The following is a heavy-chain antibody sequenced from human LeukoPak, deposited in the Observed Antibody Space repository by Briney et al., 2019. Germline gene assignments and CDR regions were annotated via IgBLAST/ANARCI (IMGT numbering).Heavy chain of an antibody. V-gene: IGHV3-23*01. D-gene: IGHD3-10*01. CDR1: GFTFGDHA. CDR2: ISDSGGYT. J-gene: IGHJ5*02. Sequence: PGGSLRLSCTAFGFTFGDHAMSWVRQAPGKGLEWVSAISDSGGYTYYADSVKGRFTISRDNSKNTLYLQMNSLRAEDTAVYYCAIGYGSGRPGNWFDPWGQGTLVTVSS. CDR3: AIGYGSGRPGNWFDP.